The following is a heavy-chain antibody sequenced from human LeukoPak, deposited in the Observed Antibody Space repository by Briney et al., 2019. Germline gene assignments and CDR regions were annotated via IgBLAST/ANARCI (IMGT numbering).Heavy chain of an antibody. CDR3: AKDCGYSSSWYDY. J-gene: IGHJ4*02. CDR1: GFTLDEYG. V-gene: IGHV3-9*01. Sequence: PGGSLRLSCEAAGFTLDEYGMHWVRQAPGRGREWVSTIRWNSASVGYVDSVKGRFTISRDNAKKTLYLQMNSLRPEDTALYYSAKDCGYSSSWYDYWGQRTLVTVSS. CDR2: IRWNSASV. D-gene: IGHD6-13*01.